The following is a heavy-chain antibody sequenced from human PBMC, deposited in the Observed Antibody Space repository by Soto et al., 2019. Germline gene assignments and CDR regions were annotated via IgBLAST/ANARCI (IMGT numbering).Heavy chain of an antibody. CDR3: ARLPLRYFDWLLGPGGWFDP. CDR1: GGSISSSSYY. CDR2: IYYSGST. Sequence: SETLSLTCTVSGGSISSSSYYWGWIRQPPGKGLEWIGSIYYSGSTYYNPSLKSRVTISVDTSKNQFSLKLSSVTAADTAVYYCARLPLRYFDWLLGPGGWFDPWGQGTLVTVSS. V-gene: IGHV4-39*01. D-gene: IGHD3-9*01. J-gene: IGHJ5*02.